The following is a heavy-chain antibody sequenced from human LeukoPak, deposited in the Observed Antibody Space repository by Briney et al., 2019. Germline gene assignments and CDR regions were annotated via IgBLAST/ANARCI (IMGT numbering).Heavy chain of an antibody. J-gene: IGHJ5*02. D-gene: IGHD1-1*01. Sequence: ASVKVSCKASGYTFTSYYMHLVRQAPGQGLEWMGIINPSGGSTSYAQKFQGRVTMTRDTSTSTVYMELSSLRSEDTAVYYCASSEGYRGIWFDPWGQGTLVTVSS. CDR3: ASSEGYRGIWFDP. V-gene: IGHV1-46*03. CDR1: GYTFTSYY. CDR2: INPSGGST.